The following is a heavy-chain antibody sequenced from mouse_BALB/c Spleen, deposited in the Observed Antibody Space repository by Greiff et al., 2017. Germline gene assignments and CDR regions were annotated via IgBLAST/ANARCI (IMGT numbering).Heavy chain of an antibody. D-gene: IGHD1-1*01. CDR2: IDPANGNT. Sequence: VQLQQSGAELVKPGASVKLSCTASGFNIKDTYMHWVKQRPEQGLEWIGRIDPANGNTKYDPKFQGKATITADPSSNTAYLQLSSLTSEDTAVYYCALYDYYAMDYWGQGTSVTVSS. CDR3: ALYDYYAMDY. CDR1: GFNIKDTY. V-gene: IGHV14-3*02. J-gene: IGHJ4*01.